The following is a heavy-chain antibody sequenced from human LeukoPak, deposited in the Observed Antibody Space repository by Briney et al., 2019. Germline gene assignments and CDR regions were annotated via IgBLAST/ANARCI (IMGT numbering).Heavy chain of an antibody. J-gene: IGHJ4*02. CDR2: IIPIFGTA. Sequence: SVKVSCKASGGTFSSYAISWVRQAPGQGLEWMGGIIPIFGTANYAQKFQGRVTITADESTSTAYMELSSLRSEDTAVYYCARDLRDCSSTSCYTGMGDYWGQGTLVTVSS. CDR3: ARDLRDCSSTSCYTGMGDY. CDR1: GGTFSSYA. V-gene: IGHV1-69*13. D-gene: IGHD2-2*02.